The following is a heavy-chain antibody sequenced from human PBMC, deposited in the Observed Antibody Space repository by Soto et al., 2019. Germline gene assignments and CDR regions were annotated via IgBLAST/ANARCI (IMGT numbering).Heavy chain of an antibody. Sequence: QVQLQQWGAGLLKPSETLSLTCAVYGGSFSGYYWSWIRHPPGKGLEWIGEINHSGSTNYHPSLKSRVTISGEVSKNVFSLELSSVSGADAAVYYCERHITNYGIYVWGQGTTVTVSS. CDR1: GGSFSGYY. D-gene: IGHD2-2*01. CDR3: ERHITNYGIYV. V-gene: IGHV4-34*01. J-gene: IGHJ6*02. CDR2: INHSGST.